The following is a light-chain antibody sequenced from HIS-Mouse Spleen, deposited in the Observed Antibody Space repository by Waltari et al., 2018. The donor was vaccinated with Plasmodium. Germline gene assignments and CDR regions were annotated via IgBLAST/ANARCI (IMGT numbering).Light chain of an antibody. CDR1: QSIGSS. Sequence: KVTIPCRASQSIGSSLHWYPRKPDQSPKLLIKYASRSFSGVPSRVSGSGSGTEFTLTINSLEAEEDATEYWQQSSSLPTFGQGTKVEIK. CDR3: QQSSSLPT. V-gene: IGKV6-21*01. CDR2: YAS. J-gene: IGKJ1*01.